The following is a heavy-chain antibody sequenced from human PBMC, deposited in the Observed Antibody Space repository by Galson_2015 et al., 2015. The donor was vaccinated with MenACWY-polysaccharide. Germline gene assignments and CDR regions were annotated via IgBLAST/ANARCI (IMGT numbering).Heavy chain of an antibody. CDR1: GYTFSSYD. CDR2: MNPNSGNT. J-gene: IGHJ4*02. D-gene: IGHD6-19*01. Sequence: SVKVSCKASGYTFSSYDINWVRRATGRRLEWMGWMNPNSGNTGYAQKFQGRVTMTRNTSISTAYMELSSLTSEDTAVYYCARGRRDTAVAAPAAVLLDYWGQGILVTVSS. CDR3: ARGRRDTAVAAPAAVLLDY. V-gene: IGHV1-8*01.